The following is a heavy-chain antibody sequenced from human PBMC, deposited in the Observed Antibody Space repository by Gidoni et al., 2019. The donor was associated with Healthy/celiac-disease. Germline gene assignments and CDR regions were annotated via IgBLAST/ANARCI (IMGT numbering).Heavy chain of an antibody. J-gene: IGHJ4*02. CDR2: IKHSGST. Sequence: QVQLQQWGAGLLQPAETLSLTCPVYGGSFSGYYWSWIRQPQGKGLEWIGEIKHSGSTNYKPSLKSRVTISVDTSKNQFSLKLISVTAADTAVYYCARVRITMVRGVILPSYFDYWGQGTLVTVSS. V-gene: IGHV4-34*01. D-gene: IGHD3-10*01. CDR1: GGSFSGYY. CDR3: ARVRITMVRGVILPSYFDY.